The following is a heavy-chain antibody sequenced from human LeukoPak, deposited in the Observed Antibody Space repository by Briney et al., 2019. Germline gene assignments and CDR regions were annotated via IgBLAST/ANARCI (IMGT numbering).Heavy chain of an antibody. CDR2: FDPEDGET. D-gene: IGHD3-22*01. J-gene: IGHJ4*02. CDR1: GYTLTELS. Sequence: ASVKVSCKASGYTLTELSMHWVRQAPGKGLEWMGGFDPEDGETIYAQKFQGRVTMTEDTSTDTAYMELSSLRSEDTAVYYCATAPVGSGYYLALDYWGQGTLVTVSS. CDR3: ATAPVGSGYYLALDY. V-gene: IGHV1-24*01.